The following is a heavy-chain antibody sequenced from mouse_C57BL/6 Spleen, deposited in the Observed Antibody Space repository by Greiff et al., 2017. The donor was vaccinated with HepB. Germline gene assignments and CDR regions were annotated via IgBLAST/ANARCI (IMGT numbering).Heavy chain of an antibody. D-gene: IGHD2-4*01. V-gene: IGHV1-80*01. CDR2: IYPGDGDT. CDR1: GYAFSSYW. CDR3: AREGIYYDYD. Sequence: QVHVKQSGAELVKPGASVKISCKASGYAFSSYWMNWVKQRPGKGLEWIGQIYPGDGDTNYNGKFKGKATLTADKSSSTAYMQLSSLTSEDSAVYFCAREGIYYDYDWGQGTTLTVSS. J-gene: IGHJ2*01.